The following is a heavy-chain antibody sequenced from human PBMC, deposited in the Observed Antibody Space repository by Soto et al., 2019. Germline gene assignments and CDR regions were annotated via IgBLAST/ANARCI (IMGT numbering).Heavy chain of an antibody. CDR3: AKGDVVVPAANDAFDI. J-gene: IGHJ3*02. Sequence: ESGGGLVQPGGSLRLSCAASGFTFRSYAMSWVRQAPGKGLEWVSAISGSGGSTYYADSVKGRFTISRDNSKNTLYLQMNSLRAEDTAVYYCAKGDVVVPAANDAFDIWGQGTMVTVSS. V-gene: IGHV3-23*01. D-gene: IGHD2-2*01. CDR2: ISGSGGST. CDR1: GFTFRSYA.